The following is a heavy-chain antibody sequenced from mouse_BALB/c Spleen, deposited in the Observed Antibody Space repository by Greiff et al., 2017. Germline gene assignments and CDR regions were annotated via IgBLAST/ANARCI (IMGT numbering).Heavy chain of an antibody. V-gene: IGHV5-12-2*01. CDR3: ARHPYYYGSSGYFDV. CDR2: IRNGGGST. J-gene: IGHJ1*01. Sequence: EVQLVESGGGLVQPGGSLKLSCAASGFTFSSYTMSWVRQTPEKRLEWVAYIRNGGGSTYYPDTVKGRFTISRDNAKNTLYLQMSSLKSEDTAMYYCARHPYYYGSSGYFDVWGAGTTVTVSS. CDR1: GFTFSSYT. D-gene: IGHD1-1*01.